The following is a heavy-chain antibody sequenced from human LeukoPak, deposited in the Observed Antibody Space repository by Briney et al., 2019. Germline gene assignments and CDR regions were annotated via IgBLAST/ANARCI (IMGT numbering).Heavy chain of an antibody. CDR3: ARYSLRSTSLDY. D-gene: IGHD2-2*01. V-gene: IGHV1-69*01. CDR1: GGTFSSYA. J-gene: IGHJ4*02. CDR2: IIPIFGTA. Sequence: ASVKVSCKASGGTFSSYAISWVLQAPGQGLEWMGGIIPIFGTANYAQKFQGRVTITADESTSTAYMELSSLRSEDTAVYYCARYSLRSTSLDYWGQGTLVTVSS.